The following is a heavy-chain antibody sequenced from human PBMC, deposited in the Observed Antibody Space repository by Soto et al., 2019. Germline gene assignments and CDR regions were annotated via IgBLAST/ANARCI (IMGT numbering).Heavy chain of an antibody. V-gene: IGHV4-39*01. CDR2: IKYSGTT. D-gene: IGHD2-15*01. CDR1: GGSISSSRCH. CDR3: ASYGITGSCDHAVDI. Sequence: PSGSERLSCSASGGSISSSRCHWGWLRQHTGKGLEWIASIKYSGTTFYNPSIKSRVTLSVDTSKNQFALKLSSVTAAETAVYYCASYGITGSCDHAVDICGPRRMVT. J-gene: IGHJ3*02.